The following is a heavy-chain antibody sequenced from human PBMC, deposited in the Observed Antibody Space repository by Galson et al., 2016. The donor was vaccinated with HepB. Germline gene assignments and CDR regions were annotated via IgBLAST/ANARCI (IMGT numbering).Heavy chain of an antibody. J-gene: IGHJ4*02. D-gene: IGHD3-22*01. V-gene: IGHV3-15*01. CDR3: TTDWTYYSGSSGRIATFDF. CDR2: VKSQTDGGTT. Sequence: SLRLSCAVSEFTFSSAWMSWVRQAPGKGLEWVGRVKSQTDGGTTDYAAPVKGRFTVSRDDSKSTLYLQMNNLKSEDTDVYYCTTDWTYYSGSSGRIATFDFWGQGTLVTVSS. CDR1: EFTFSSAW.